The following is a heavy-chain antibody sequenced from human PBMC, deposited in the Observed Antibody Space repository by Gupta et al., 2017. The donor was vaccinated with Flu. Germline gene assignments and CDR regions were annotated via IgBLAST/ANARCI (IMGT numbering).Heavy chain of an antibody. D-gene: IGHD2-2*01. CDR1: GYIFPDYY. Sequence: QVQLVQSGAEVKKPGASIKVSCQASGYIFPDYYIHWVRQAPGQGLEWMGRINPSSGVTDYSQDFQARVTMTSDTSTTTVYMELSRLESGDTAVYYCARPDCRSAACFSFQYWGQGTLLIVSS. CDR3: ARPDCRSAACFSFQY. J-gene: IGHJ1*01. CDR2: INPSSGVT. V-gene: IGHV1-2*06.